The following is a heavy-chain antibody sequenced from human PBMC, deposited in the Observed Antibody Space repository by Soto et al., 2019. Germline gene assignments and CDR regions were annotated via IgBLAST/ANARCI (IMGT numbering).Heavy chain of an antibody. CDR3: ARDLTISSTDGPLGP. V-gene: IGHV4-59*01. J-gene: IGHJ5*02. D-gene: IGHD1-1*01. CDR2: IHYTGST. CDR1: GGSMSRYY. Sequence: SETLSLTCTVSGGSMSRYYWTWIRQPPGKGLEWIGNIHYTGSTNYNPSLKSRVTILLGTSTSQFSLKVSSVTAADTAVYYCARDLTISSTDGPLGPCGHLTLVTFSS.